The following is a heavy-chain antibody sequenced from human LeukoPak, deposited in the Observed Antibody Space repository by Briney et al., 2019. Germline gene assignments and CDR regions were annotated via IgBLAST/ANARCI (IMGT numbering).Heavy chain of an antibody. V-gene: IGHV4-59*05. J-gene: IGHJ6*02. CDR1: GGSISSFY. D-gene: IGHD6-13*01. CDR3: ARKIAAAGTFRYYYYGMDV. Sequence: SETLSLTCTVSGGSISSFYWSWIRQPPGKGLEWIGSIYYSGSTYYNPSLKSRVTISVDTSKNQFSLKLSSVTAADTAVYYCARKIAAAGTFRYYYYGMDVWGQGTTVTVSS. CDR2: IYYSGST.